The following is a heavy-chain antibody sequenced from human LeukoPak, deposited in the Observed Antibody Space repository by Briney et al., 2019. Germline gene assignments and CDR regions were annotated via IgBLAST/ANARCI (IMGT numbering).Heavy chain of an antibody. D-gene: IGHD3-22*01. V-gene: IGHV1-69*06. J-gene: IGHJ3*01. Sequence: ASVKVSCKASGGTFSSYAISWVRQAPGQGLEWMGGIIPIFGTANYAQKFQGRVTITADKSTSTAYMELSSLRSEDTAVYYCASLYDSSGYCWGQGTMVTVSS. CDR3: ASLYDSSGYC. CDR1: GGTFSSYA. CDR2: IIPIFGTA.